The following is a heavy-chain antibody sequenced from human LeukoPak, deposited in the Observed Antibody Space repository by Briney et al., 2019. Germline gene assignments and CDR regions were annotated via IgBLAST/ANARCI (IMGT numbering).Heavy chain of an antibody. D-gene: IGHD6-25*01. J-gene: IGHJ3*02. CDR2: INHSGST. CDR3: ASDIAAASSSEDI. CDR1: GGSFSGYY. Sequence: SETLSLTCAVYGGSFSGYYWSWIRQPPGKGLEWIGEINHSGSTNYNPSLKSRVTISVDTSKNQFSLKLSSVTAADTAVYYCASDIAAASSSEDIWGQGTMVTVSS. V-gene: IGHV4-34*01.